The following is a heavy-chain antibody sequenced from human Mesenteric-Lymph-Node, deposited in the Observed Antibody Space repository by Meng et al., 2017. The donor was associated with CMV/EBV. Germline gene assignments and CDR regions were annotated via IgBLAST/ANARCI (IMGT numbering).Heavy chain of an antibody. CDR2: INHSGST. CDR3: ARGHYSNYVLFYYYYGMDV. D-gene: IGHD4-11*01. Sequence: SETLSLTCGVYGGSFSGYYWSWIRQPPGKGLEWIGEINHSGSTNYNPSLKSRVTISVDTSKNQFSLKLSSVTAADTAVYYCARGHYSNYVLFYYYYGMDVWGQGTTVTVSS. J-gene: IGHJ6*02. V-gene: IGHV4-34*01. CDR1: GGSFSGYY.